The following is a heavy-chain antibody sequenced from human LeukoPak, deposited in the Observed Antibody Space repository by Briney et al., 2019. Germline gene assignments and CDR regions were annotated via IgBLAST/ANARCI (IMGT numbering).Heavy chain of an antibody. CDR3: ASETGPSDAFDI. J-gene: IGHJ3*02. V-gene: IGHV3-21*01. CDR2: ISSTSAYI. Sequence: GGSLRLSCAGSGFALKSYSLSWVRQAPGKGLEWVSSISSTSAYIYYADSVKGRFTISRDNSKNTLYLQMNSLRAEDTAVYYCASETGPSDAFDIWGQGTMVTVSS. CDR1: GFALKSYS.